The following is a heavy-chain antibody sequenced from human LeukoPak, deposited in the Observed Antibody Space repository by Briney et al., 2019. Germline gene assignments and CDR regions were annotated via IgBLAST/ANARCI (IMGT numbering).Heavy chain of an antibody. V-gene: IGHV3-9*01. CDR3: AKLGYGGNPAMVY. D-gene: IGHD4-23*01. J-gene: IGHJ4*02. CDR2: ISWNSGSI. CDR1: GFTFDDYA. Sequence: PGGSLRLSCAASGFTFDDYAMHWVRQAPGKGLEWVSGISWNSGSIGYADSVKGRFTISRDNAKNSLYLQMNSLRAEDTALYYCAKLGYGGNPAMVYWGQGTLVTVSS.